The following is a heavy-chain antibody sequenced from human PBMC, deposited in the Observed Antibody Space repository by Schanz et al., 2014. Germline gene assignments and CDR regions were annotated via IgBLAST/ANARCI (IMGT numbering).Heavy chain of an antibody. Sequence: QVPLQQWGAGLLKPSETLSLTCAVSGGSFSGYYWSWIRQPPDTGLEWIGEINQSGDTTYNPSLKSRVTISVDTSNNQFSLNLRSVTAADTAVYYCARLYCSTPGCYVSPNGFAKDYWGQGTLVTVSS. D-gene: IGHD2-2*01. CDR3: ARLYCSTPGCYVSPNGFAKDY. J-gene: IGHJ4*02. V-gene: IGHV4-34*01. CDR1: GGSFSGYY. CDR2: INQSGDT.